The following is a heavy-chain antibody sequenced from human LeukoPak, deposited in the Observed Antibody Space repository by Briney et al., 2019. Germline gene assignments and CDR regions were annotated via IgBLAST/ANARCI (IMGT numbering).Heavy chain of an antibody. J-gene: IGHJ4*02. D-gene: IGHD3-3*01. V-gene: IGHV4-59*12. CDR1: GGSISSYY. Sequence: SGTLSLTCTVSGGSISSYYWSWIRQPPGKGLEWIGYIYYSGSTNYNPSLKSRVTMSVDTSKNQFSLKLSSVTAADTAVYYCARGGYDFWSGYLYWGQGTLVTVSS. CDR3: ARGGYDFWSGYLY. CDR2: IYYSGST.